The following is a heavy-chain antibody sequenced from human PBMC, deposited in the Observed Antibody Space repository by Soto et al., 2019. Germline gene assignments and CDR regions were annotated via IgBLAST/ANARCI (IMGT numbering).Heavy chain of an antibody. CDR1: GFSFSSYD. J-gene: IGHJ3*02. CDR2: IGTAGDP. V-gene: IGHV3-13*05. D-gene: IGHD4-4*01. CDR3: ARAMTTGGGNAFDI. Sequence: VQLVESGGGLVQPGGSLRLSCAASGFSFSSYDMHWVRQATGTGLEWVSGIGTAGDPYYPGSVKGRFTISRENAKNSLYLQMNSLRAGDTAVYYCARAMTTGGGNAFDIWGQGTMVTVSS.